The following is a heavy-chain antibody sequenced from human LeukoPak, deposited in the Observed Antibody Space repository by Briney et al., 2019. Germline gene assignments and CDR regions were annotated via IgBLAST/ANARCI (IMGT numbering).Heavy chain of an antibody. Sequence: PEGSLRLSCAASGFTFSRYWMSWVRQDPGKGLEWVANIKEDGSEKYYVDSVKGRLTISRDNAKNSLSLQIKSLRAEDTAVYYCARQKAVVVVAATPDEDYGDYVDYYYYMDVWGKGTTVTVS. CDR2: IKEDGSEK. V-gene: IGHV3-7*01. D-gene: IGHD2-15*01. CDR1: GFTFSRYW. J-gene: IGHJ6*03. CDR3: ARQKAVVVVAATPDEDYGDYVDYYYYMDV.